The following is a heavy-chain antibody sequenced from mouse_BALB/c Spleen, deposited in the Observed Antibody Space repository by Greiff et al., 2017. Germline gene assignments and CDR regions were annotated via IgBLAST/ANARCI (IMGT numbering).Heavy chain of an antibody. CDR1: GFTFSSFG. V-gene: IGHV5-17*02. CDR3: ARCDVYGGAMDY. Sequence: LVESGGGLVQPGGSRKLSCAASGFTFSSFGMHWVRQAPEKGLEWVAYISSGSSTIYYADTVKGRFTISRDNPKNTLFLQMTSLRSEDTAMYYCARCDVYGGAMDYWGQGTSVTVSS. CDR2: ISSGSSTI. J-gene: IGHJ4*01. D-gene: IGHD2-2*01.